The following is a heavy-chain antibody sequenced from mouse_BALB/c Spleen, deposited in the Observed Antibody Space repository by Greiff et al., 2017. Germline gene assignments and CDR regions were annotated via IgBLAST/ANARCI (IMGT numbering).Heavy chain of an antibody. V-gene: IGHV3-2*02. Sequence: VQLKESGPGLVKPSQSLSLTCTVTGYSITSDYAWNWIRQFPGNKLEWMGYISYSGSTSYNPSLKSRISITRDTSKNQFFLQLNSVTTEDTATYYCAGGYYYYGSSYEGAMDYWGQGTSVTVS. D-gene: IGHD1-1*01. J-gene: IGHJ4*01. CDR1: GYSITSDYA. CDR2: ISYSGST. CDR3: AGGYYYYGSSYEGAMDY.